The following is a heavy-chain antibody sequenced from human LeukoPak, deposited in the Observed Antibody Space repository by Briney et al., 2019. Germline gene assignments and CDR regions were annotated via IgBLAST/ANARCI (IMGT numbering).Heavy chain of an antibody. CDR3: ARESLDIVVVPAAIREYNWFDP. V-gene: IGHV4-38-2*02. Sequence: PSETLSLTCAASGYSISSGYYWGWIRQPPGKGLEWIGSIYHSGSTYYNPSLKSRVTISVDTSKNQFSLKLSSVTAADTAVYYCARESLDIVVVPAAIREYNWFDPWGQGTLVTVSS. J-gene: IGHJ5*02. D-gene: IGHD2-2*02. CDR1: GYSISSGYY. CDR2: IYHSGST.